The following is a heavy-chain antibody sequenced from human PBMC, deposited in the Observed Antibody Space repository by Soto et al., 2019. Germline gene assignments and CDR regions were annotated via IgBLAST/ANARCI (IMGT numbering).Heavy chain of an antibody. V-gene: IGHV4-31*03. J-gene: IGHJ4*02. CDR1: GGSISSGDWC. D-gene: IGHD3-22*01. CDR2: IYYSGST. Sequence: SDTLSLTCTVSGGSISSGDWCWIWIRQHTGKGLEWIGYIYYSGSTYYNPSLKSRVTISVDTSKIEFSLKLSSVTAADTAVYFCARGGDYSDSGGYSPFEYWGKGILVPVS. CDR3: ARGGDYSDSGGYSPFEY.